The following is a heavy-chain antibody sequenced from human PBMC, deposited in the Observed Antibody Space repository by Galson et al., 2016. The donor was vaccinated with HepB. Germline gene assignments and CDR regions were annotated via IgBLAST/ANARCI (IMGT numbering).Heavy chain of an antibody. CDR3: GRHVREPFDVCSFVN. J-gene: IGHJ4*01. CDR2: IYPGDSDT. CDR1: GYTFSAYW. Sequence: QSGAEVKKPGESLKISCRPSGYTFSAYWIGWVRQMPGKGLEWMGIIYPGDSDTKYSPSFQGQVTISVDKSTFTAYLQWSSLQASDTAIYYCGRHVREPFDVCSFVNWGQGSMVTVSS. D-gene: IGHD2-8*01. V-gene: IGHV5-51*01.